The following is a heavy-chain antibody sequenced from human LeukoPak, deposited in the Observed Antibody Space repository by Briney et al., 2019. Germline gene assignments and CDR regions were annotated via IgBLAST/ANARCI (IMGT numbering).Heavy chain of an antibody. D-gene: IGHD3-10*01. J-gene: IGHJ4*02. CDR3: AKTSLYGSGSYYQAADY. Sequence: GGSLRLSCAASGFTFSSYAMSWVRQAPGKGLEWVSAISGSGGSTYYADSVMGRFTISRDNSKNTLYLQMNSLRAEDTAVYYCAKTSLYGSGSYYQAADYWGQGTLVTVSS. CDR1: GFTFSSYA. V-gene: IGHV3-23*01. CDR2: ISGSGGST.